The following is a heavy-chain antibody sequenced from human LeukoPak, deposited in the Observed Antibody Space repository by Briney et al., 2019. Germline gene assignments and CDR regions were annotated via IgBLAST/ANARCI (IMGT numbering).Heavy chain of an antibody. V-gene: IGHV3-23*01. CDR2: ITGSGTNR. J-gene: IGHJ4*02. CDR1: GFTFSNYA. Sequence: GASLRLSCVASGFTFSNYAMSWVRQAPGKGLEWVSAITGSGTNRYYADSLKGRFTTSRVNSKNTVFLQMNSLRREDTAIYYCVIWGDYDVLTGYYVPDYWGQGTLVTVAS. CDR3: VIWGDYDVLTGYYVPDY. D-gene: IGHD3-9*01.